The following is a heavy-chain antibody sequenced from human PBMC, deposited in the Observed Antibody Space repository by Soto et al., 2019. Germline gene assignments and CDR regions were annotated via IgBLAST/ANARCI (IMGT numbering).Heavy chain of an antibody. CDR2: IISGGSRV. Sequence: GGSLRLSCAASGFMFSHDWMNWVRQGPGKGLEWIARIISGGSRVTYADSVEGRFTITRDNAKNMLFLEMHSLTVEDTAVYYCARERTSKGGLDVWGQGTTVTSP. V-gene: IGHV3-74*01. CDR1: GFMFSHDW. CDR3: ARERTSKGGLDV. J-gene: IGHJ6*02.